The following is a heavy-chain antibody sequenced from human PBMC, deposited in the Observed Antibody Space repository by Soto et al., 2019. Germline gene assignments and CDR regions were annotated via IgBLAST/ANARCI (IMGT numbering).Heavy chain of an antibody. CDR1: GFSLSTDGVG. CDR2: IYWDDDQ. V-gene: IGHV2-5*02. J-gene: IGHJ3*01. CDR3: AHAYGGTSWPKDAFDG. D-gene: IGHD2-2*01. Sequence: QITLKESGPTLVKPTQTLTLTCTFSGFSLSTDGVGVGWIRQPPGKALEWLALIYWDDDQRYSPSLKTRLTITKDPSKNQVVLTITNMDPVDTATYYCAHAYGGTSWPKDAFDGWGQGTVVTVSS.